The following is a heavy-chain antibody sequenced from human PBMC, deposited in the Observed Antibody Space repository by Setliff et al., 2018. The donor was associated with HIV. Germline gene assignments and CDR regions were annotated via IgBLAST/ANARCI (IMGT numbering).Heavy chain of an antibody. J-gene: IGHJ5*02. CDR3: AKRTFGSGRLDP. Sequence: KPSETLSLTCSVSGDSISSGSYYWSWIRLPAGKGLEWIGQIHTTGSTNYNPSLKSRVTISMDTSKNQFSLNLNSVTATDTAVYYCAKRTFGSGRLDPWGQGTLVTFSS. V-gene: IGHV4-61*09. CDR2: IHTTGST. D-gene: IGHD3-16*01. CDR1: GDSISSGSYY.